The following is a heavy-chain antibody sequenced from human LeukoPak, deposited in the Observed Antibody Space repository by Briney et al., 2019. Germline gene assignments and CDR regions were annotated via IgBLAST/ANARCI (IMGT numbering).Heavy chain of an antibody. J-gene: IGHJ4*02. CDR2: INHSGST. Sequence: SETLSLTCAVYGGSFSGYYWSWIRQPPGKGLEWIGEINHSGSTNYSPSLKSRVTISVDTSKNQFSLKLSSVTAADTAVYYCARGSKYFVTMVRGVIRGVSDYWGQGTLVTVSS. CDR3: ARGSKYFVTMVRGVIRGVSDY. D-gene: IGHD3-10*01. CDR1: GGSFSGYY. V-gene: IGHV4-34*01.